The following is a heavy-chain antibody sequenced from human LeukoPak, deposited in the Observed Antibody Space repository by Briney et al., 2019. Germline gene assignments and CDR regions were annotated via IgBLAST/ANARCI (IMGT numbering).Heavy chain of an antibody. CDR1: DGSISRSSYY. CDR3: ARLLAAAYTFFNS. V-gene: IGHV4-39*01. Sequence: KASETLSLTCTVSDGSISRSSYYWGWIRQPPGKGLEWIGSIYYSGTTYYNPSLKSRVTISVDTSKNQFSLKLSSVTAADTAVYYCARLLAAAYTFFNSWSQGALVTVSS. J-gene: IGHJ5*02. D-gene: IGHD6-13*01. CDR2: IYYSGTT.